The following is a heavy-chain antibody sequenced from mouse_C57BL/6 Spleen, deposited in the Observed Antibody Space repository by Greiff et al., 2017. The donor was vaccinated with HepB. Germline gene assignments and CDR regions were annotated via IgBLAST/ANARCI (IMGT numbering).Heavy chain of an antibody. V-gene: IGHV1-69*01. CDR2: IDPSDSYT. CDR1: GYTFTSYW. D-gene: IGHD3-3*01. Sequence: VQLQQPGAELVMPGASVKLSCKASGYTFTSYWMHWVKQRPGQGLEWIGEIDPSDSYTNYNQKFKGKSTLTVDKSSSTAYMQLSSLTSEDSAVYYCARRDEAYWGQGTLVTVSA. J-gene: IGHJ3*01. CDR3: ARRDEAY.